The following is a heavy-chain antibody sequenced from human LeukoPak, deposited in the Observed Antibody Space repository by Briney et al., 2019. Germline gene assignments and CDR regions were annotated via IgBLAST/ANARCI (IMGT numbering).Heavy chain of an antibody. CDR2: ISRSSSYI. Sequence: GGSLRLSCAASGFTFSYYSMNWVRQAPGKGLEWVSSISRSSSYIHYADSVKGRFTISRDNAKNSLYLQMNTLRAEDTAVYYLARETGHSSGFPDHWGQGTLVTVSS. CDR1: GFTFSYYS. D-gene: IGHD6-19*01. V-gene: IGHV3-21*01. J-gene: IGHJ5*02. CDR3: ARETGHSSGFPDH.